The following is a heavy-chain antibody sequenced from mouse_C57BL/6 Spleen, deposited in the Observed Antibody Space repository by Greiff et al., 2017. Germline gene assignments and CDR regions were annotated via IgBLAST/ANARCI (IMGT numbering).Heavy chain of an antibody. V-gene: IGHV1-76*01. J-gene: IGHJ4*01. CDR2: IYPGSGNT. Sequence: QVQLQQSGAELVRPGASVKLSCKASGYTFTDYYINWVKQRPGQGLEWIARIYPGSGNTYYNEKFKGKGTLTAEKSSCTAYMQLSSLTSEDSAVYFCARWGFITTVVAPMDYWGQGTSVTVSS. CDR1: GYTFTDYY. D-gene: IGHD1-1*01. CDR3: ARWGFITTVVAPMDY.